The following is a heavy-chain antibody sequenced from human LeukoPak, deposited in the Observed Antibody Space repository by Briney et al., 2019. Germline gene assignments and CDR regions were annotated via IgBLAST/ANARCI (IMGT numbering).Heavy chain of an antibody. CDR1: GFTFSSYA. V-gene: IGHV3-23*01. Sequence: AGGSLRLSCAASGFTFSSYAMSWVRQAPGKGLEWVSAISGSGGSTYYADSVKGRFTISRDNSKNTLYLQMNSLRAEDTAVYYCAKRSSGYSSALCYFDYWGQGTLVTVSS. CDR2: ISGSGGST. CDR3: AKRSSGYSSALCYFDY. J-gene: IGHJ4*02. D-gene: IGHD6-19*01.